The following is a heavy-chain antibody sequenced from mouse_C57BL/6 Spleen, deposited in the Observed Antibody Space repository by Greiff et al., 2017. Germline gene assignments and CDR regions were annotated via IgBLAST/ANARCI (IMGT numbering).Heavy chain of an antibody. CDR2: IYPGDGDT. CDR1: GYAFSSYW. CDR3: ARWSYNDYDRGYWYWDV. V-gene: IGHV1-80*01. J-gene: IGHJ1*03. Sequence: QVQLQQSGAELVKPGASVKISCKASGYAFSSYWMNWVKQRPGKGLEWIGQIYPGDGDTNSNGKFKGKATLTADKSSSTAYMQLSSLTSEDSAVYFGARWSYNDYDRGYWYWDVWGTGTTVTVSS. D-gene: IGHD2-4*01.